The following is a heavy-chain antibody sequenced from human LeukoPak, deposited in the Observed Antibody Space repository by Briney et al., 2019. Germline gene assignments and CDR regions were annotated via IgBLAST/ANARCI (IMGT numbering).Heavy chain of an antibody. D-gene: IGHD1-26*01. Sequence: SETLSLTCTVSGGSISSSSYYWGWIRQPPGKGLEWIGSIYYSGSTYYNPSLKSRVTISVDTSKNQFSLKLSSVTAADTAVYYCARRIGGSLSYDYWGQGTLVNVSS. CDR1: GGSISSSSYY. V-gene: IGHV4-39*01. CDR3: ARRIGGSLSYDY. CDR2: IYYSGST. J-gene: IGHJ4*02.